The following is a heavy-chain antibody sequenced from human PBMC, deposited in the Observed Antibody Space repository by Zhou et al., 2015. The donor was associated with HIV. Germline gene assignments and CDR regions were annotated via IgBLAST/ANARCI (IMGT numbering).Heavy chain of an antibody. CDR2: IRPNGGGP. CDR3: ARSPYGSGGGRNWYFDL. V-gene: IGHV1-2*02. D-gene: IGHD3-10*01. J-gene: IGHJ2*01. Sequence: QVQLVQSGAEVKKPGASVKVSCKASGYTFTDHYIHWVRQAPGQGFEWMGWIRPNGGGPKYTRKFQGRVTMTTDTSTKTAFMELRRLRNDDTAVYYCARSPYGSGGGRNWYFDLWGRGTLVTVSS. CDR1: GYTFTDHY.